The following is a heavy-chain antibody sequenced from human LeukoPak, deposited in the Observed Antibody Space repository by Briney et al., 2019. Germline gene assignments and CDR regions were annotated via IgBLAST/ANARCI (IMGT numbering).Heavy chain of an antibody. CDR1: GFTFSSYS. CDR3: ARDASPADAFDI. Sequence: PGGSLRLSCAASGFTFSSYSMNWVRQAPGKVLEWVSYISSSSSTIYYADSVKGRFTISRDNAKNSLYLQMNSLRAEDTAVYYCARDASPADAFDIWGQGTMVTVSS. D-gene: IGHD6-6*01. V-gene: IGHV3-48*01. J-gene: IGHJ3*02. CDR2: ISSSSSTI.